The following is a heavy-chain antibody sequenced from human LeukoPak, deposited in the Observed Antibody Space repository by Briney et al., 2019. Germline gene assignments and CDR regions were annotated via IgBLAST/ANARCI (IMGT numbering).Heavy chain of an antibody. Sequence: SETLSLTCTVSGGSISSYYWSWIRQPAGKGLEWIGRIYTSGSTNYNPSLKSRVTMSVDTSKNQFSLKLSSVTAADTAVYYCARGDCGSTSCYAWFDPWGQGTLVTVSS. J-gene: IGHJ5*02. CDR3: ARGDCGSTSCYAWFDP. CDR1: GGSISSYY. D-gene: IGHD2-2*01. V-gene: IGHV4-4*07. CDR2: IYTSGST.